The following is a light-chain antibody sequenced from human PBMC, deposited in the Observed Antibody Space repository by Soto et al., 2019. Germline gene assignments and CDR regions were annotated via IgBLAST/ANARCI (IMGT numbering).Light chain of an antibody. J-gene: IGKJ4*01. Sequence: EIVLTQSPGSLSLSPVEGATLSCMASQSVSTNVAWYQQRPGQPPKLLIFGASSRATGIPDRFSGSGSGTDFTLTISSLQSEDFAVYYCQQYNNWPPLTFGGGTKVDI. V-gene: IGKV3D-15*01. CDR2: GAS. CDR3: QQYNNWPPLT. CDR1: QSVSTN.